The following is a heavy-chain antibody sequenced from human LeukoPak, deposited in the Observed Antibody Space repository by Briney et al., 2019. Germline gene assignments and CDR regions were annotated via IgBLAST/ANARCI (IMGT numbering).Heavy chain of an antibody. CDR3: AREWRRYCSGGSCYFGY. CDR1: GFTFSSYW. J-gene: IGHJ4*02. Sequence: QSGGSLRLSCAASGFTFSSYWMHWVRQAPGKELVWVSRINSDGSSTSYADSVKGRFTISRDNAKNTLYLQMNSLRAEDTAVYYCAREWRRYCSGGSCYFGYWGQGTLVTVSS. D-gene: IGHD2-15*01. CDR2: INSDGSST. V-gene: IGHV3-74*01.